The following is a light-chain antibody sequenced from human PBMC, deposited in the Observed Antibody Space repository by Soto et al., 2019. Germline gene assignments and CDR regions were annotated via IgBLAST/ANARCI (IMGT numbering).Light chain of an antibody. CDR1: QSVPRSY. CDR3: KQYGSSIT. J-gene: IGKJ5*01. CDR2: GTS. Sequence: EIVLTPSPDTLSFSPWEIANLSCRASQSVPRSYLAWYQQKPGQAPRLLIYGTSSRATGIPDRFSGSGSGTDFTLTISRLEPEDFAVFYCKQYGSSITFGQGTRLEIK. V-gene: IGKV3-20*01.